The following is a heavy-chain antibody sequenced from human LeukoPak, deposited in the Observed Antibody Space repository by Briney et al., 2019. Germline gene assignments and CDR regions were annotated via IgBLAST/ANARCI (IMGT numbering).Heavy chain of an antibody. CDR3: AREGSAARSPYFDY. V-gene: IGHV4-59*01. J-gene: IGHJ4*02. CDR2: IYYGGST. D-gene: IGHD6-13*01. Sequence: PSETLSLTCTVSGGSISYYYWSWIRQPPGKGLEWIGYIYYGGSTNYSPSLRSRVTISVDTSKNQFSLKLNSVTAADTAVYYCAREGSAARSPYFDYWGQGTLVTVSS. CDR1: GGSISYYY.